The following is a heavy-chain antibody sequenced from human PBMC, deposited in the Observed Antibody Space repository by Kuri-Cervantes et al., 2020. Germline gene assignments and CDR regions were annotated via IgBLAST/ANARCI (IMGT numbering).Heavy chain of an antibody. J-gene: IGHJ4*02. V-gene: IGHV3-53*01. Sequence: GGSLRLSCAASGFTVSSNYMSWVRQPPGKGLEWVSVIYSGGSTYYADSVKGRFTISRDNSKNTLYLQMNSLRAEDTAVYYCARDSSSWYGSFDYWGQGTLVTVSS. CDR3: ARDSSSWYGSFDY. D-gene: IGHD6-13*01. CDR2: IYSGGST. CDR1: GFTVSSNY.